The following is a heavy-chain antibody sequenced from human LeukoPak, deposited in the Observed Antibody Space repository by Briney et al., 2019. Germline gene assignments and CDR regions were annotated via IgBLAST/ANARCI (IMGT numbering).Heavy chain of an antibody. J-gene: IGHJ4*02. CDR3: ASGVLSGGWCPDY. V-gene: IGHV3-7*03. CDR1: KLTFSHYW. CDR2: INQDGARK. Sequence: GGSLRLSCAASKLTFSHYWMSWVRQAPGKGLQWVAAINQDGARKEYVDSVKGRFSISSDSAANSLYLRMNSLRAEDTADHYCASGVLSGGWCPDYWGQGTLVTVSS. D-gene: IGHD6-19*01.